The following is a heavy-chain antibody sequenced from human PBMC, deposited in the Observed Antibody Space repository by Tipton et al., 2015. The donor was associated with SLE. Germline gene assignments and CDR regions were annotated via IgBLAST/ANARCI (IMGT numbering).Heavy chain of an antibody. Sequence: QLVQSGPEVKKPGSSVKVSCKASGGNSSEYAISWVRQAPGQGLEWMGGIIPIFGTVNYAQKFQGRVTITTDESTRIVYMELSTLRFEDTAVYYCAREQWDLGDAFDIWGQGTMVIVSS. D-gene: IGHD1-26*01. CDR2: IIPIFGTV. CDR3: AREQWDLGDAFDI. J-gene: IGHJ3*02. V-gene: IGHV1-69*05. CDR1: GGNSSEYA.